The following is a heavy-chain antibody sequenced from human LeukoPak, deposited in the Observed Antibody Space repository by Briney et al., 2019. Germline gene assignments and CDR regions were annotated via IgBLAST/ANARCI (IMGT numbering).Heavy chain of an antibody. Sequence: PGRSLRLSCAASGFTFSSYGMHWVRRAPGKGLEWVAVIWYDGSNKYYADSVKGRFTISRDNSKNTLYLQMNSLRAEDTAVYYCAKDSKNAYDFWSGDNWFDPWGQGTLVTVSS. D-gene: IGHD3-3*01. CDR3: AKDSKNAYDFWSGDNWFDP. CDR2: IWYDGSNK. V-gene: IGHV3-33*06. CDR1: GFTFSSYG. J-gene: IGHJ5*02.